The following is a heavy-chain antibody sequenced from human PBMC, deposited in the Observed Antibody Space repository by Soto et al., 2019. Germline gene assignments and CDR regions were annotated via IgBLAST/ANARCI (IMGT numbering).Heavy chain of an antibody. D-gene: IGHD2-2*01. V-gene: IGHV3-23*01. CDR3: AKGPSRRSYNWFDP. CDR1: GFTFSSYA. J-gene: IGHJ5*02. CDR2: ISGSGGST. Sequence: GGSLRLSCAASGFTFSSYAMSWVRQAPGKGLEWVSVISGSGGSTYYADSVKGRFTISRDNYKNPLYLQMNSRRAEDTAVYYCAKGPSRRSYNWFDPCDQGTLVTVSS.